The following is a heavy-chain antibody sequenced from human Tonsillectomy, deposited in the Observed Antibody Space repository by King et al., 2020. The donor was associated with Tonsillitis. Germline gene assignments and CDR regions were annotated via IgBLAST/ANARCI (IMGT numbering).Heavy chain of an antibody. V-gene: IGHV4-34*01. Sequence: HVQLQQWGAGMLKPSETLSLTCAVYGGSFSGYFWTWIRQSPGKGLEWIGEINHSGSATYTPSLTSRVTISIDTSTYQFSLKLSSVTVADTAVYYCARGLIAEYGEPGDFDVWGRGTLVTVSS. J-gene: IGHJ2*01. CDR1: GGSFSGYF. CDR2: INHSGSA. CDR3: ARGLIAEYGEPGDFDV. D-gene: IGHD4/OR15-4a*01.